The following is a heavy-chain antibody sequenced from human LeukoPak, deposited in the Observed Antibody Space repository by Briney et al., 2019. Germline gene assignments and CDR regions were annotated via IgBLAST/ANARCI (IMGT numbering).Heavy chain of an antibody. CDR3: AKEGQWLVWVFDY. V-gene: IGHV3-30*18. Sequence: GGSLRLSCTASGFLFSNYAMHWVRQAPGKGLEWVAIISYDGSKRYYADSVEGRFTISRDNFKSTLYLQMNSLRAEDTAVYYCAKEGQWLVWVFDYWGQGTLVTVSS. CDR1: GFLFSNYA. CDR2: ISYDGSKR. J-gene: IGHJ4*02. D-gene: IGHD6-19*01.